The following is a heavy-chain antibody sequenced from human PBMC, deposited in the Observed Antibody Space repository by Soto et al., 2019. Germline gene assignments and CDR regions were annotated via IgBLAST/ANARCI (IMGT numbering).Heavy chain of an antibody. D-gene: IGHD6-19*01. Sequence: TSETLSLTCAVYGGSFSGYYWSWIRQPPGKGLEWIGEINHSGSTNYNPSLKSRVTISVDTSKNQFSLKLSSVTAADTAVYYCARGPVAGTRNGAFDIWGQGTMVTVSS. CDR2: INHSGST. J-gene: IGHJ3*02. V-gene: IGHV4-34*01. CDR1: GGSFSGYY. CDR3: ARGPVAGTRNGAFDI.